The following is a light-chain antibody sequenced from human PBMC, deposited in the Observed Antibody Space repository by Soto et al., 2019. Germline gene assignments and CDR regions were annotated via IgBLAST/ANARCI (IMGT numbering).Light chain of an antibody. CDR2: YDS. V-gene: IGLV3-21*04. Sequence: SYELTQPPSVSGAQGKTARITCGGNNIGSKSVHGYQQKPGQAPVLVIYYDSARPSGIPERFSGSNSGNTATLTISRVEAGDEADYYCQVWDSSSAYVVFGGWTKLTVL. J-gene: IGLJ2*01. CDR3: QVWDSSSAYVV. CDR1: NIGSKS.